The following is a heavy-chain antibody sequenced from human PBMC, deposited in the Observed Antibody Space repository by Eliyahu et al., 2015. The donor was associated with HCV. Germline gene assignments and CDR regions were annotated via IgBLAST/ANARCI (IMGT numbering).Heavy chain of an antibody. Sequence: EVQLLESGGGLVQPGGSLRLSCAASGFTFSSYARSWVRQAPGKGLEWVSAISGSGGSTYYADSVKGRFTISRDNSKNTLYLQMNSLRAEDTAVYYCAKEIIPYYDILTGNYFDYWGQGTLVTVSS. V-gene: IGHV3-23*01. D-gene: IGHD3-9*01. J-gene: IGHJ4*02. CDR1: GFTFSSYA. CDR3: AKEIIPYYDILTGNYFDY. CDR2: ISGSGGST.